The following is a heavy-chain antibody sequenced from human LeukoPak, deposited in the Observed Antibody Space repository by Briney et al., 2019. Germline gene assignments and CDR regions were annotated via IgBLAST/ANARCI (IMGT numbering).Heavy chain of an antibody. Sequence: GGSLRLSCAASGFTFDDYAMHWVRQAPGKGLEWVSLISGDGGSTYYADSVKGRFTISRDNSKNSLYLQMNSLRTEDTALYCCAKDTYYYDSSGPDIWGQGTMVTVSS. J-gene: IGHJ3*02. CDR1: GFTFDDYA. CDR3: AKDTYYYDSSGPDI. CDR2: ISGDGGST. D-gene: IGHD3-22*01. V-gene: IGHV3-43*02.